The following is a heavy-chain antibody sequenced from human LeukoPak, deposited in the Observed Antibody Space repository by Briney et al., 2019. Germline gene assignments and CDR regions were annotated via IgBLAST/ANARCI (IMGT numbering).Heavy chain of an antibody. Sequence: SETLSLTCTVSGGSISSGDYYWSWIRQPPGKGLEWIGYIYYSGSTYYNPSLESRVTISVDTSKNQFSLKLSSVTAVDTAVYYCARRGRYYYGMDVWGQGTTVTVSS. CDR3: ARRGRYYYGMDV. CDR2: IYYSGST. J-gene: IGHJ6*02. CDR1: GGSISSGDYY. V-gene: IGHV4-30-4*01.